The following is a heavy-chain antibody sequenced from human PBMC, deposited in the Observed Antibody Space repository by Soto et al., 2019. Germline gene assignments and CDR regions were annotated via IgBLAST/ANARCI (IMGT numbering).Heavy chain of an antibody. CDR2: IIPIFGTA. Sequence: SVKVSCKASGGTFSSYAISWVRQAPGQGLEWMGGIIPIFGTANYAQKFQGRVTITADKSTSTAYMELSSLRSEDTAVYYCARGRSYCSSTSCYTGPYDYYYYGMDVWGQGTTFTVSS. V-gene: IGHV1-69*06. D-gene: IGHD2-2*02. CDR1: GGTFSSYA. CDR3: ARGRSYCSSTSCYTGPYDYYYYGMDV. J-gene: IGHJ6*02.